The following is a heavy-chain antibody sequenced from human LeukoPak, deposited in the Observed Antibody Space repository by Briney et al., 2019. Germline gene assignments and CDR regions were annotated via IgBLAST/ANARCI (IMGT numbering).Heavy chain of an antibody. CDR3: ASRIVGTPDYFDY. CDR2: IMQDGNDK. V-gene: IGHV3-7*01. D-gene: IGHD1-26*01. Sequence: GGSLRLSCAASGFTFSNAWMSWVRQAPGKGLEWVANIMQDGNDKYYVASVKGRFTISRDNAKNSLYLQLNSLRVEDTAVYYCASRIVGTPDYFDYWGQGTLVTVSS. CDR1: GFTFSNAW. J-gene: IGHJ4*02.